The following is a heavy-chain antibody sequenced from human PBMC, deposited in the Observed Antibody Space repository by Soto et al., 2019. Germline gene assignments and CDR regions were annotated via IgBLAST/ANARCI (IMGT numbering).Heavy chain of an antibody. CDR3: ARQAGSYVYYYGMDV. D-gene: IGHD1-26*01. CDR2: IYPGDSDT. Sequence: GESLKISCKGSGYSFTSYWIGWVRQMPGKGLEWMGIIYPGDSDTRYSPSFQGQVTISADKSISTAYLQWSSLKASDTAMYYCARQAGSYVYYYGMDVWGQGTTVTVSS. J-gene: IGHJ6*02. CDR1: GYSFTSYW. V-gene: IGHV5-51*01.